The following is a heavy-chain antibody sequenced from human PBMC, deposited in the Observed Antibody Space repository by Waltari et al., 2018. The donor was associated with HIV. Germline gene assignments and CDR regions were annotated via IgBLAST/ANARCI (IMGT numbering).Heavy chain of an antibody. D-gene: IGHD3-9*01. CDR1: GASHRGADYY. Sequence: QVQLQESGPGLVKPSQTLSLNCTVSGASHRGADYYWRLTRHPPVEGLGWMGYVCYRGSAYYSPSLKGRLTISLDTSKNQFSRNLGSVTVADTAVYYCVGEGRGRGFGFEWLFGSGLDGWGQGTTVIVSS. V-gene: IGHV4-30-4*01. CDR2: VCYRGSA. J-gene: IGHJ6*02. CDR3: VGEGRGRGFGFEWLFGSGLDG.